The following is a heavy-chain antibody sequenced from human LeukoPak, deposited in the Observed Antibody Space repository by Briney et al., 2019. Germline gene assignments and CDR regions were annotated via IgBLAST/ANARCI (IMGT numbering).Heavy chain of an antibody. CDR1: GGSFNGYY. D-gene: IGHD3-10*01. CDR3: AKSNGYGLVDI. J-gene: IGHJ3*02. V-gene: IGHV4-34*01. Sequence: PSETLSLTCAVYGGSFNGYYWSWIHQPPGKGLEWIGEINHSGSTNYNPSLKSRVTISVDTSKNQFSLKLNSVTAADTAVYYCAKSNGYGLVDIWGQGTMVTVSS. CDR2: INHSGST.